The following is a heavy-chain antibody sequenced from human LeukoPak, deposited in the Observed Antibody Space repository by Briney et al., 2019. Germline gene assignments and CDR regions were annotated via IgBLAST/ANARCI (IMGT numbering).Heavy chain of an antibody. J-gene: IGHJ5*02. CDR3: ARDIEAGGYNSFDP. CDR2: IYYSGST. Sequence: SETLSLTCTVSGGSISTYYWSCIRQPPGKGLEWIGFIYYSGSTNYNPSLKSRVTISVDTSKNQFSLKLNSVTAADTAVYYCARDIEAGGYNSFDPWGQGTLVSVSS. D-gene: IGHD6-13*01. CDR1: GGSISTYY. V-gene: IGHV4-59*01.